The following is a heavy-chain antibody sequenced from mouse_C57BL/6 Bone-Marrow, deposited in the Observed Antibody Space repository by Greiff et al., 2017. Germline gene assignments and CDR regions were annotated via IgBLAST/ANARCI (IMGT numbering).Heavy chain of an antibody. V-gene: IGHV1-81*01. Sequence: VKLMESGAELARPGASVKLSCKASGYTFTSYGISWVKQRPGQGLEWIGEIYPRSGNTYYNEKFKGKATLTADTSSSTAYMELRSLTTEDSAVYFCARAGITTVVAHLYFEGWGTGTTVTVAS. CDR1: GYTFTSYG. CDR3: ARAGITTVVAHLYFEG. CDR2: IYPRSGNT. D-gene: IGHD1-1*01. J-gene: IGHJ1*03.